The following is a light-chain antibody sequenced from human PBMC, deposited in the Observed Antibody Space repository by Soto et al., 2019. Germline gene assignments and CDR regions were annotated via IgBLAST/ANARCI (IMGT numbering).Light chain of an antibody. Sequence: EIVLAQSPGTLSFSPGERATVSCRASQSVTNSFLAWYQQKPGQAPRLLIYGASRRATGIPDRFTGSGSGTDFTLTISRLEPEDFAVYYCQQYVSSPWAFGQGTKVDI. V-gene: IGKV3-20*01. J-gene: IGKJ1*01. CDR3: QQYVSSPWA. CDR1: QSVTNSF. CDR2: GAS.